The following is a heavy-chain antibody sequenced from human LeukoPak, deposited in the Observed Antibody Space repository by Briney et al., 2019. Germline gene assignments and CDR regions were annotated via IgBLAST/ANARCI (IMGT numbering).Heavy chain of an antibody. Sequence: GGSLRLSCAASGFTFSDYDMSWIRQAPGKGLEWVSYISSSSSYTNYADSVKGRFTISRDNAKNSLYLQMNSLRAEDTAVYYCARDRWLKSGGYCSSTSCYDGRAFDIWGQGTMVTVSS. J-gene: IGHJ3*02. CDR1: GFTFSDYD. D-gene: IGHD2-2*01. CDR2: ISSSSSYT. CDR3: ARDRWLKSGGYCSSTSCYDGRAFDI. V-gene: IGHV3-11*05.